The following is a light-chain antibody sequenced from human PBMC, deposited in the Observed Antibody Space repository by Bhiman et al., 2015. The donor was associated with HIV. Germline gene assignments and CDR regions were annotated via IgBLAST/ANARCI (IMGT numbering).Light chain of an antibody. CDR1: SSDVGGYNY. CDR2: DVS. J-gene: IGLJ2*01. V-gene: IGLV2-14*03. Sequence: QSVLTQPASVSGSPGQSITISCTGTSSDVGGYNYVSWYQHHPGKAPKLMIYDVSKRPSGISNRFSGSKSGNTASLTISGLQAEDEADYYCSSYTSYSTLGVFGGGTKLTVL. CDR3: SSYTSYSTLGV.